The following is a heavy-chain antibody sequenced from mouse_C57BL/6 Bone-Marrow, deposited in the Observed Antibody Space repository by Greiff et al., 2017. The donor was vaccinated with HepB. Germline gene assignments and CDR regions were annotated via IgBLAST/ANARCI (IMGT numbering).Heavy chain of an antibody. J-gene: IGHJ3*01. CDR2: IDPSDSYT. CDR1: GYTFTSYW. CDR3: ARDGAWFAY. V-gene: IGHV1-69*01. Sequence: VQLQQPGAELVMPGASVKLSCKASGYTFTSYWMHWVKQRPGQGLEWIGEIDPSDSYTNYNQKFKGKSTLTVDKSSSTADMQLSSLTSEDSAVYYCARDGAWFAYWGQGTLVTVSA.